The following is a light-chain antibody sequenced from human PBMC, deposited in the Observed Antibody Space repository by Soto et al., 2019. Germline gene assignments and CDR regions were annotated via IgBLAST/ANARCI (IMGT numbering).Light chain of an antibody. CDR2: DVT. J-gene: IGLJ1*01. V-gene: IGLV2-11*01. CDR3: CSYAGTYTNYV. CDR1: SSDVGGYDY. Sequence: QSVLTQPRSVSGSPGQSVTISCSGTSSDVGGYDYASWYQQHPGKAPKLVIYDVTKRPSGVPDRFSGSKSGNTASLTISGLQAEDEADYYCCSYAGTYTNYVFGTGTKVTVL.